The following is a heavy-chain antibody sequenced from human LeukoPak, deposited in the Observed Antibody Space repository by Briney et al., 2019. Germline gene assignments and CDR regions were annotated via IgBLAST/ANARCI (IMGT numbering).Heavy chain of an antibody. V-gene: IGHV3-53*01. CDR3: ARALSGSYFEWGY. CDR1: GFTFSNYA. CDR2: IYSGGST. Sequence: GGSLRLSCAGSGFTFSNYAMTWVRQAPGKGLEWVSVIYSGGSTYYADSVKGRFTISRDNSKNTLYLQMNSLRAEDTAVYYCARALSGSYFEWGYWGQGTLVTVSS. J-gene: IGHJ4*02. D-gene: IGHD1-26*01.